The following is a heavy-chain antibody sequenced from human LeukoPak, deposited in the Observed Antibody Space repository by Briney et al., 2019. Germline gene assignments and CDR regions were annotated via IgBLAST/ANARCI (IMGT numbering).Heavy chain of an antibody. Sequence: PSETLSLTCAVSGGSISSGGYSWSWIRQPRGKGLEWIGYIYHSGSTYYNPSLKSRVTISVDTSKNQFSLKLSSVTAADTAVYYCASPEGYSSSSGYYYMDVWGKGTTVTVSS. CDR3: ASPEGYSSSSGYYYMDV. J-gene: IGHJ6*03. D-gene: IGHD6-6*01. CDR1: GGSISSGGYS. CDR2: IYHSGST. V-gene: IGHV4-30-2*01.